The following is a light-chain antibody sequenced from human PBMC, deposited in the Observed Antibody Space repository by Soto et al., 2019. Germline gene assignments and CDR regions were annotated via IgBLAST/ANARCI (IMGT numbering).Light chain of an antibody. CDR2: GAS. V-gene: IGKV3-20*01. J-gene: IGKJ2*01. CDR3: QQYGSSPQT. Sequence: EIVLTQSPGTLSLSPGERATLSCRASQSVSSSYLAWYQQKPGQAPRLLIYGASSRATGIPDRFSGSGSGTDFTLTISRLDPEDCAVYYCQQYGSSPQTFGQGTKLEIK. CDR1: QSVSSSY.